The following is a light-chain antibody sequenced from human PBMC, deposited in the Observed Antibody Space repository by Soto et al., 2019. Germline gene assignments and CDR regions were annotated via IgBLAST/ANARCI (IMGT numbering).Light chain of an antibody. CDR2: GAS. Sequence: EIVLTQSQGTLSLSPGKRATLSCRASQSVSSNYLAWYQQKPGQAPRPLIYGASSRATGIPDRFSGSGAGTDFTLTISRLEPEDFAVYYCQQYGSSPWTFGQGTKVEIK. CDR3: QQYGSSPWT. V-gene: IGKV3-20*01. CDR1: QSVSSNY. J-gene: IGKJ1*01.